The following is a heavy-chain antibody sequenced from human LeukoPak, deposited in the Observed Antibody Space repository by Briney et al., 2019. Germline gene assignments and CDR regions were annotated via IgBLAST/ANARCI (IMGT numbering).Heavy chain of an antibody. J-gene: IGHJ4*02. D-gene: IGHD1-26*01. CDR2: ISAYNGNT. CDR3: ARDSVGTSGSYLPALY. CDR1: GYTFTSYA. V-gene: IGHV1-18*01. Sequence: GASVKVSCTASGYTFTSYAISWVRQAPGQGLEWMGWISAYNGNTNYAQKLQGRVTMTTDTSTSTAYMELRSLRSDDTAVCYCARDSVGTSGSYLPALYWGQGTLVTVSS.